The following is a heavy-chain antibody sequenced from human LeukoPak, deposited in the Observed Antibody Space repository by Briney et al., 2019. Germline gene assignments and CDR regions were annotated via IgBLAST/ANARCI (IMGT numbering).Heavy chain of an antibody. CDR1: GFTFDDYT. D-gene: IGHD4-23*01. V-gene: IGHV3-43*01. CDR2: ISWDGGST. Sequence: PGGSLRLSCAASGFTFDDYTMHWVRQAPGKGLEWVSLISWDGGSTYYADSVKGRFTISRDNSKNSLYLQMNSLRTEDTALYYCAKDARKGEGLRWDYFDYWGQGTLVTVSS. CDR3: AKDARKGEGLRWDYFDY. J-gene: IGHJ4*02.